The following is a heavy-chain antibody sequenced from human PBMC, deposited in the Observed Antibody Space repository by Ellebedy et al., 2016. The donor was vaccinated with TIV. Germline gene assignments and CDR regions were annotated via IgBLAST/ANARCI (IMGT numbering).Heavy chain of an antibody. Sequence: SETLSLTCTVSGVSIRSYYWTWVRQPAGRGLEWIGRIFASGSTNYNPSLESRVTTSIDTSKNQFSLRLTSVTAADTAIYYCAKLGSESSWGAARDWGQGTLVTVSS. J-gene: IGHJ4*02. CDR3: AKLGSESSWGAARD. V-gene: IGHV4-4*07. CDR1: GVSIRSYY. D-gene: IGHD3-10*01. CDR2: IFASGST.